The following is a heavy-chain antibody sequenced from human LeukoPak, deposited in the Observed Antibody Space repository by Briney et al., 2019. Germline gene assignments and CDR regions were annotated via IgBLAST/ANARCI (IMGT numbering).Heavy chain of an antibody. J-gene: IGHJ4*02. Sequence: GESLKISCKGSGYSFTSYWIGWVRQMPGKGLEWVGIIYPGDSDTRYSPSFQGQVTISADKSISTAYLQWSSLKASDTAMYYCARRGTDCSGGSCYPGGTFDYWGQGTLVTVSS. D-gene: IGHD2-15*01. CDR2: IYPGDSDT. CDR1: GYSFTSYW. V-gene: IGHV5-51*01. CDR3: ARRGTDCSGGSCYPGGTFDY.